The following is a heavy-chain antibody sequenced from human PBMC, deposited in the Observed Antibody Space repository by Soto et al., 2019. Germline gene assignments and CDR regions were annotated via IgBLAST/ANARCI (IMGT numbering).Heavy chain of an antibody. J-gene: IGHJ4*02. CDR2: ISGSGGST. CDR1: GFTFSSYA. D-gene: IGHD2-2*02. CDR3: AKAGGYQLRYGGEDY. Sequence: VQLLESGGGLVQPGGSLRLSCAASGFTFSSYAMSWVRQAPGEGLEWVSGISGSGGSTYYADSVKGRFTISRDNSKNTVYLQINSLRAEDTAVYYCAKAGGYQLRYGGEDYWGQGTLVTVSS. V-gene: IGHV3-23*01.